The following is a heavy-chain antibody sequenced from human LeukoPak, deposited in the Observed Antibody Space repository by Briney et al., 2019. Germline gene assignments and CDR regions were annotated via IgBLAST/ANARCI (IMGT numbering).Heavy chain of an antibody. Sequence: PGGSLRLSCAASGFTVSSNYMSWVRRAPGKGLEWVSVIYSGGSTYYADSVKGRFTISRDNSKNTLYLQMNSLRAEDTAVYYCARSLGLRGFDYWGQGTLVTVSS. V-gene: IGHV3-53*01. J-gene: IGHJ4*02. CDR3: ARSLGLRGFDY. CDR2: IYSGGST. CDR1: GFTVSSNY. D-gene: IGHD5-12*01.